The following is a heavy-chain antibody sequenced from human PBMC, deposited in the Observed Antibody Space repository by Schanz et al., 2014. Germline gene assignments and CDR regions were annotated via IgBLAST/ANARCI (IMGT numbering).Heavy chain of an antibody. CDR1: RYTFISYG. D-gene: IGHD6-13*01. CDR2: INPSGGGT. V-gene: IGHV1-46*01. Sequence: QGQLVQSGPEVKEPGASVKVSCEASRYTFISYGISWVRQAPGQGLEWMGIINPSGGGTSYALRFQDRVTVTRDTSRSTVYMELSSLRSEDTAVYYCASSGAGYSSSWDFDYWGQGTLVTVSS. CDR3: ASSGAGYSSSWDFDY. J-gene: IGHJ4*02.